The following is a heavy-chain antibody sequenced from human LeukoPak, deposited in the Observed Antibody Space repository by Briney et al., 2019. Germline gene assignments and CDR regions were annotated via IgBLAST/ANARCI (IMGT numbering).Heavy chain of an antibody. Sequence: GGSLRLSCTVSGFTVSSDSMSWVRQAPGKGLEWVSFIYSGGSTHYSDSVKGRFTISRDNSKNTLYLQMNSLRAEDTAVYYCARVTYYYMDVWGKGTTVTVSS. CDR3: ARVTYYYMDV. V-gene: IGHV3-53*05. J-gene: IGHJ6*03. CDR1: GFTVSSDS. CDR2: IYSGGST.